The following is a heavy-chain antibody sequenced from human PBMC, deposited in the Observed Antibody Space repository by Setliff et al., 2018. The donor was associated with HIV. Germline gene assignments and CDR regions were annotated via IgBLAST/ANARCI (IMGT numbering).Heavy chain of an antibody. Sequence: ASVKVSCKASGYTFTDYYMHWMRQAPGRGLEWMGWIYPKSGDTNYEQKFQGRVTLTRDTSISTAYMELSSLGSDDTAVYFCARDRGVYCISSSCYSPVDAFDIWGQGTMVTVSS. CDR2: IYPKSGDT. J-gene: IGHJ3*02. D-gene: IGHD2-2*01. CDR1: GYTFTDYY. CDR3: ARDRGVYCISSSCYSPVDAFDI. V-gene: IGHV1-2*02.